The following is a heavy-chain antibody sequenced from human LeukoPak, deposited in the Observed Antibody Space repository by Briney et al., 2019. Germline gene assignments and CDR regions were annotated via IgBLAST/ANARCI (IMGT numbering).Heavy chain of an antibody. CDR2: ISAYNGNT. Sequence: GASVKVSRKASGYTFTSYGISWVRQAPGQGLEWTGWISAYNGNTNYAQKLQGRVTMTTDISTSTAYMELRSLRSDDTAVYYCARGGDYYDSSGGAFDIWGQGTMVTVSS. J-gene: IGHJ3*02. CDR1: GYTFTSYG. D-gene: IGHD3-22*01. V-gene: IGHV1-18*01. CDR3: ARGGDYYDSSGGAFDI.